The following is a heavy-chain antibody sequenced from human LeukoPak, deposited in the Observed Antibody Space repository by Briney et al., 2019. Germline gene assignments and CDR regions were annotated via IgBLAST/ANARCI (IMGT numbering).Heavy chain of an antibody. J-gene: IGHJ4*02. CDR2: ISGSGGST. D-gene: IGHD3-10*01. Sequence: GGSLRLSCAASGFTFSSYAMSWVRQAPGKGLEWVSTISGSGGSTYYADSVKGRFTISRDNSKNTLYLQMNSLRAEDTAVYYCAKTSYGSGSYYPDYWGQGTLVTVSS. CDR1: GFTFSSYA. V-gene: IGHV3-23*01. CDR3: AKTSYGSGSYYPDY.